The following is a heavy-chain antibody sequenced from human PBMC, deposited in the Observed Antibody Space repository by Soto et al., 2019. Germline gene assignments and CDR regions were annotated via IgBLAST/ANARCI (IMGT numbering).Heavy chain of an antibody. V-gene: IGHV3-23*01. CDR2: ISGSGGST. D-gene: IGHD3-9*01. Sequence: EVQLLESGGGLVQPGGSLRLSCAASGFTFSSYAMSWVRQAPGKGLEWVSAISGSGGSTYYADSVKGRFTISRDNSQNTLYLQMNSLRAEDTAVYYCAKSLLRYFDWSPMGDYWGQGTLVTVSS. CDR1: GFTFSSYA. J-gene: IGHJ4*02. CDR3: AKSLLRYFDWSPMGDY.